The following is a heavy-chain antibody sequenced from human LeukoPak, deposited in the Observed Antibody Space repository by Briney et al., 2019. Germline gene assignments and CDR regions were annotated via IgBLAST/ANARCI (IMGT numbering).Heavy chain of an antibody. CDR3: AKGSVGIGVVPAPLDYFDY. V-gene: IGHV3-30*18. D-gene: IGHD2-2*01. CDR1: GFTFSSYG. J-gene: IGHJ4*02. Sequence: SGGSLRLSCAASGFTFSSYGMHWVRQAPGKGLEWVAVISYDGSNKYYLASVKGRFTISRDNSKNTLYLQMNSLRAADTAVYYCAKGSVGIGVVPAPLDYFDYWGQGTLVTVSS. CDR2: ISYDGSNK.